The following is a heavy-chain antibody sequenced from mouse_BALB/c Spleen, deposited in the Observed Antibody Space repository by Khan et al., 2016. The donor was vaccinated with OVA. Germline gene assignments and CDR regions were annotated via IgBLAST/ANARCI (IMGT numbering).Heavy chain of an antibody. V-gene: IGHV1-4*01. CDR3: AIDGAYCRNDDWFAY. D-gene: IGHD2-14*01. Sequence: VQLQESGAELARPGASVKMSCKTSGYTFTSYTIHWIKLRPGQGLEWIGYINPNNGYTNYNQKFKDKATLTADKTSTTVTMQLSSLTSDDSPIINCAIDGAYCRNDDWFAYWGQGTLVTVSA. J-gene: IGHJ3*01. CDR2: INPNNGYT. CDR1: GYTFTSYT.